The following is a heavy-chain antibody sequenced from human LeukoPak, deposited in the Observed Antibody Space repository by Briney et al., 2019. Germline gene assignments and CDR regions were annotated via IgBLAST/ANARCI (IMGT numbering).Heavy chain of an antibody. Sequence: GRSLTLSCAASGFTFGNYWMHWVRHAAGGWLLWVSGINSDGSRTSYADSVEGRFTISRDNAKNTVYLQMHSLRADDKAVYYCAREGPDVWGKGTTVTVSS. J-gene: IGHJ6*04. CDR2: INSDGSRT. CDR1: GFTFGNYW. CDR3: AREGPDV. V-gene: IGHV3-74*01.